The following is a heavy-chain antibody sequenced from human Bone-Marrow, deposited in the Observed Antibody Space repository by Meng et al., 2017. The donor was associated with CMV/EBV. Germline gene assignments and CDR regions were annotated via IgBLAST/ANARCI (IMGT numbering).Heavy chain of an antibody. V-gene: IGHV3-20*04. CDR3: ARAKYSIAAPSDY. Sequence: GGSLRLSCAASGFTFSSYSMNWVRQAPGKGLEWVSGINWNGGSTGYADSVKGRFTISRDNAKNSLYLQMNSLRAEDTAVYYCARAKYSIAAPSDYWGQGTLVTSPQ. CDR1: GFTFSSYS. D-gene: IGHD6-6*01. J-gene: IGHJ4*02. CDR2: INWNGGST.